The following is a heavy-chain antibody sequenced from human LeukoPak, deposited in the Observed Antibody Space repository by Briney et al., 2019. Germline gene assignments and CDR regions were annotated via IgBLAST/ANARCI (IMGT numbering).Heavy chain of an antibody. CDR1: GYTFTSYY. CDR2: VIPGGGAT. D-gene: IGHD1-1*01. Sequence: ASVKVSSKTSGYTFTSYYIHWVRQAPGQGREYMGVVIPGGGATTYTQRFQGRVTMTRDMSTSTIFMELSSLTSEDTAVYYCARGFTRIYYFDYWGQGTLVTVSS. J-gene: IGHJ4*02. V-gene: IGHV1-46*01. CDR3: ARGFTRIYYFDY.